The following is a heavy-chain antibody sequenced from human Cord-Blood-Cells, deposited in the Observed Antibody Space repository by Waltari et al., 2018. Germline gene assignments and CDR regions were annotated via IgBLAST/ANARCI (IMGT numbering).Heavy chain of an antibody. CDR2: IKQDGSEK. V-gene: IGHV3-7*01. D-gene: IGHD2-21*02. CDR1: GFTFSSYW. CDR3: ARVCGGDCYDAFDI. J-gene: IGHJ3*02. Sequence: EVQLVESGGGLVQPGGSLRLSCAASGFTFSSYWMSWVRQAPGKVLEWVANIKQDGSEKYYVDSVKGRFTISRDNAKNSLYLQMNSLRAEDTAVYYCARVCGGDCYDAFDIWGQGTMVTVSS.